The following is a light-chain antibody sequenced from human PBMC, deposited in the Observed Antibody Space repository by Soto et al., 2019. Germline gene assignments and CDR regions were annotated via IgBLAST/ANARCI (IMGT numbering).Light chain of an antibody. CDR3: CSYAGSYTFV. V-gene: IGLV2-11*01. CDR1: SSDVGGYNY. CDR2: DVS. J-gene: IGLJ1*01. Sequence: QSALTQPAFMSGSPGQSITISCTGTSSDVGGYNYVSWYQQYPGKAPKIMIYDVSKRPSGVPDRFSGSKSDNTASLTISGLQAEDEADYYCCSYAGSYTFVFGIGTKLTVL.